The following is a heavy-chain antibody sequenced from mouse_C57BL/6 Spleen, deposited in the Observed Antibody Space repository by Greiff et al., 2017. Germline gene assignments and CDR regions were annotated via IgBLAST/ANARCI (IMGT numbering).Heavy chain of an antibody. CDR2: IYPGSGST. J-gene: IGHJ4*01. CDR3: ERGRNYYDYDYYYAMDY. CDR1: GYTFTSYW. V-gene: IGHV1-55*01. Sequence: QVQLQQPGAELVKPGASVKMSCKASGYTFTSYWITWVKQRPGQGLEWIGDIYPGSGSTNYNEKFKSKATLTVDTSPSTAYMQLSSLTSEDSAVYYCERGRNYYDYDYYYAMDYWGQGTSVTVSS. D-gene: IGHD2-4*01.